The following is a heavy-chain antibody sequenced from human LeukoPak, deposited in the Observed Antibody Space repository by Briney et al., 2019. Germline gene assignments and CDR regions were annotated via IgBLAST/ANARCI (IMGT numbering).Heavy chain of an antibody. CDR2: IYPGDSAT. J-gene: IGHJ4*02. Sequence: PGESLKISCRGSGYSFTAYWIAWVRQMPGKGLEWMATIYPGDSATTYSPSFQGQVTISADKSITTAYLQWSSLKASDTAMYYCARPPAGLGGFDYWCQGTLVTVST. CDR1: GYSFTAYW. D-gene: IGHD3-16*01. V-gene: IGHV5-51*01. CDR3: ARPPAGLGGFDY.